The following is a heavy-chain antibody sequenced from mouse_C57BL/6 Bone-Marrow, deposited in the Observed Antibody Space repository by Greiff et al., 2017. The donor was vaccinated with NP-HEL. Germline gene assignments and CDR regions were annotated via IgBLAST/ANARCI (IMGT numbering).Heavy chain of an antibody. V-gene: IGHV5-15*01. CDR2: ISNLAYSI. D-gene: IGHD2-3*01. CDR1: GFTFSDYG. CDR3: ARQRSAIYDGYYYAMDY. J-gene: IGHJ4*01. Sequence: EVKLMESGGGLVQPGGSLKLSCAASGFTFSDYGMAWVRQAPRKGPEWVAFISNLAYSIYYADTVTGRFTISRENAKNTLYLEMSSLRSEDTAMYYCARQRSAIYDGYYYAMDYWGQGTSVTVSS.